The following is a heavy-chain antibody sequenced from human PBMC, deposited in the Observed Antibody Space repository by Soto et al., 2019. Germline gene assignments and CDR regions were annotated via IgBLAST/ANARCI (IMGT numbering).Heavy chain of an antibody. Sequence: SQTLSLTCAISGDSVSSNSAAWNWIRQSPSRGLEWLGRTYYRSKWYNDYAVSVKSRITINPDTSKNQFSLQLNSVTPEDTAVYYCARFKEEYSSSEGGYYYYGMDVWGQGTTVTVSS. D-gene: IGHD6-6*01. CDR2: TYYRSKWYN. J-gene: IGHJ6*02. V-gene: IGHV6-1*01. CDR1: GDSVSSNSAA. CDR3: ARFKEEYSSSEGGYYYYGMDV.